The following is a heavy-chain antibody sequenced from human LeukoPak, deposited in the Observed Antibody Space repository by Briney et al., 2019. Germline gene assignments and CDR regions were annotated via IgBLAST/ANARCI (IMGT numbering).Heavy chain of an antibody. CDR3: ARDLHPGYYLPDY. D-gene: IGHD2/OR15-2a*01. Sequence: PGGSLRLSCVASAFAFSSNWMSWVRQAPGKGLEWVASIKEDGSETYYVDSVKGRFTISRDNAKNSLYLQMNSLRAEDTAVYYCARDLHPGYYLPDYWGQGTLVTVSS. CDR2: IKEDGSET. V-gene: IGHV3-7*04. CDR1: AFAFSSNW. J-gene: IGHJ4*02.